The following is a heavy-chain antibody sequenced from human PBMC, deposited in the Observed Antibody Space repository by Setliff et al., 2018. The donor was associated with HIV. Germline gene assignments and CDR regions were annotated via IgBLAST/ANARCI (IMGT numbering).Heavy chain of an antibody. CDR3: ARVRLTMIMMVVYFDQ. V-gene: IGHV4-4*07. J-gene: IGHJ4*02. D-gene: IGHD3-22*01. Sequence: PSETLSLTCSVSGGSISNFYWSWIRQPPGKGLEWVGHIYSTGDTNYNPSLKSRVTLSADTSKNQLSLSLTSVTAADTAVYYCARVRLTMIMMVVYFDQWGQGTLVTGLL. CDR1: GGSISNFY. CDR2: IYSTGDT.